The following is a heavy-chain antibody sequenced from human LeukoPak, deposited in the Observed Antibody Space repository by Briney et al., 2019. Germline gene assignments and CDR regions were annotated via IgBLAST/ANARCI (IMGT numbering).Heavy chain of an antibody. CDR3: ARAAGYYSYGPRQYYYYGMDV. CDR1: GFTFSTYW. Sequence: PGGSLRLSCAASGFTFSTYWMKWVRQAPGKGLEWVAVISYDGSNKYYADSVKGRFTISRDNSKNTLYLQMNSLRAEDTAVYYCARAAGYYSYGPRQYYYYGMDVWGKGTTVTVSS. D-gene: IGHD5-18*01. J-gene: IGHJ6*04. CDR2: ISYDGSNK. V-gene: IGHV3-30*03.